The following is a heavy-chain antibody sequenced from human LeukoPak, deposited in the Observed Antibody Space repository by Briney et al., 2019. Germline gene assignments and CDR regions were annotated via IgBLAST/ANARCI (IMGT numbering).Heavy chain of an antibody. J-gene: IGHJ5*02. D-gene: IGHD3-10*01. V-gene: IGHV4-39*07. CDR1: GGSISSSSYY. CDR3: ASPAALFGSGSYYTGWFDP. Sequence: SETLSLTCTVSGGSISSSSYYWGWIRQPPGKGLEWMGIIYYRGSTYYNPSLKRRVTISVDTSKNQFSLKLSSVTAADTAVYYCASPAALFGSGSYYTGWFDPWGQGTLVTVSS. CDR2: IYYRGST.